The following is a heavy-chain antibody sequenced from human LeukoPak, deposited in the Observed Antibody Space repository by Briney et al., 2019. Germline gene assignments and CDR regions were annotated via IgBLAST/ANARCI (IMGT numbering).Heavy chain of an antibody. Sequence: SVKVSCKASGGTFSSYAISWVRQAPGQGLEWMGGIIPIFGTANYAQKFQGRVTITADESTSTAYMELSNLRSEDTAVYYCARGVLGYCSGGSCYAWFDPWGQGTLVTVSS. CDR1: GGTFSSYA. V-gene: IGHV1-69*13. D-gene: IGHD2-15*01. CDR2: IIPIFGTA. CDR3: ARGVLGYCSGGSCYAWFDP. J-gene: IGHJ5*02.